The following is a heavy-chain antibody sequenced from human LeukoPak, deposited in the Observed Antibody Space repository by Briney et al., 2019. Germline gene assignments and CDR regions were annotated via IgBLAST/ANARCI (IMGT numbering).Heavy chain of an antibody. J-gene: IGHJ4*02. CDR1: GFTFRSYG. D-gene: IGHD2-2*01. CDR3: ASGMGVPGAPFDY. CDR2: IWYDGSNK. V-gene: IGHV3-33*01. Sequence: PGGSLRLSCAASGFTFRSYGMHWVRQAPGKGLEWVAVIWYDGSNKYYADSVKGRFTMSRDNSKNTLYLQINSLRAEDTAVYYCASGMGVPGAPFDYWGQGTLVTVSS.